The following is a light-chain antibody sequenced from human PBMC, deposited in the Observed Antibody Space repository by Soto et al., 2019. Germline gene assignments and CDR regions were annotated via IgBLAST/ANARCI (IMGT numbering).Light chain of an antibody. V-gene: IGKV1-27*01. Sequence: DIQMTQSPSSLSASVGDRVTITCRASQGISNYLAWYQQKPGKVPKLLIYAASTLQSGVPSRVSGSGSGTDFTLPSSSLQPEDVATYYCQKYNSAPQWTFGQGPKLDLK. J-gene: IGKJ2*02. CDR1: QGISNY. CDR3: QKYNSAPQWT. CDR2: AAS.